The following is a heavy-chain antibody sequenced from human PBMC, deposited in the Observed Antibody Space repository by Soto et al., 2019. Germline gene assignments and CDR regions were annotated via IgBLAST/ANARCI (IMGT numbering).Heavy chain of an antibody. J-gene: IGHJ5*02. Sequence: GASVKVSCKASGGTFSSYAISWVRQAPGQGLEWMGGIIPIFGTANYAQKFQGRVTITADESTSTAYMELSSLRSEDTAVYYCAKSNRSYYPPNRSDPWGQGPLVTVSS. CDR2: IIPIFGTA. CDR1: GGTFSSYA. V-gene: IGHV1-69*13. D-gene: IGHD1-26*01. CDR3: AKSNRSYYPPNRSDP.